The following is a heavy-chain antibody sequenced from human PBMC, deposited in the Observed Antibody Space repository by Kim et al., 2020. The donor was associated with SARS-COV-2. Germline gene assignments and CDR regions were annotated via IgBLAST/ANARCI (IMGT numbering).Heavy chain of an antibody. D-gene: IGHD3-9*01. J-gene: IGHJ6*02. CDR2: INPNSGGT. CDR3: AREPVYYDILTGYGMDV. CDR1: GYTFTGYY. Sequence: ASVKVSCKASGYTFTGYYMHWVRQAPGQGLEWMGWINPNSGGTNYAQKFQGWVTMTRDTSISTAYMELSRLRSDDTAVYYCAREPVYYDILTGYGMDVWGQGTTVTVSS. V-gene: IGHV1-2*04.